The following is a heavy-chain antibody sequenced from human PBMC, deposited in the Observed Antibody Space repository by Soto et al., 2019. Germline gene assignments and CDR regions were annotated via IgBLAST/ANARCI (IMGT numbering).Heavy chain of an antibody. Sequence: GGSLRLSCAASGFTFGSYGMHWVRQAPGKGLEWVAVIWYDGSNKYYADSVKGRFTISRDNSKNTLYLQMNSLRAEDTAVYYCARDGYDILTGYYLGYYFDYWGQGTLVTVSS. CDR3: ARDGYDILTGYYLGYYFDY. V-gene: IGHV3-33*01. J-gene: IGHJ4*02. CDR1: GFTFGSYG. CDR2: IWYDGSNK. D-gene: IGHD3-9*01.